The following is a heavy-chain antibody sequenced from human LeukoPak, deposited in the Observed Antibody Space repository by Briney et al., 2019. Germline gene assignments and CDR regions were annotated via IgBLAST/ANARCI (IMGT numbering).Heavy chain of an antibody. CDR1: GFTFSNYA. D-gene: IGHD1-1*01. V-gene: IGHV3-23*01. CDR3: AKDLHNWNDGFDY. J-gene: IGHJ4*02. CDR2: ISGSGVST. Sequence: GGSLRLSCAASGFTFSNYAMSWVRQTPGKGLEWVSTISGSGVSTYYGDSVYADSVKGRFTISRDDSKNTLHLQMNSLRAEDTAIYYCAKDLHNWNDGFDYWGQGTLVTVSS.